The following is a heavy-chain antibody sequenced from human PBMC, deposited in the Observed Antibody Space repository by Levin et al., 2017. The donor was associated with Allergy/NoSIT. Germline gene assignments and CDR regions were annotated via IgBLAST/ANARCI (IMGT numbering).Heavy chain of an antibody. CDR2: IKSKADGETT. Sequence: LSLTCAASGFTFTNAWMSWVRQAPGKGLEWVGRIKSKADGETTDYAAPVKGRFTISRDDSKNTLYLQMNSLKTEDTAVYYCTTAAGATLYFQHWGQGTLVTVSS. D-gene: IGHD1-26*01. J-gene: IGHJ1*01. CDR3: TTAAGATLYFQH. V-gene: IGHV3-15*01. CDR1: GFTFTNAW.